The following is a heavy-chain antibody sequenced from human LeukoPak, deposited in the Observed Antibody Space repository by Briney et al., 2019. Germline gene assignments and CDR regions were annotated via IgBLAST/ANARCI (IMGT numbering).Heavy chain of an antibody. V-gene: IGHV3-53*01. CDR1: GFTFSNDF. J-gene: IGHJ4*02. CDR2: IYTDGTT. D-gene: IGHD3-22*01. Sequence: GGSLRLSCAASGFTFSNDFMSWVRQAPGKGPEWVSVIYTDGTTYYADSVKGRFTISRDNSKNTLYLQMNSLRAEDTAVYYCAEVSTMIVVVLGNFDYWGQGTLVTVSS. CDR3: AEVSTMIVVVLGNFDY.